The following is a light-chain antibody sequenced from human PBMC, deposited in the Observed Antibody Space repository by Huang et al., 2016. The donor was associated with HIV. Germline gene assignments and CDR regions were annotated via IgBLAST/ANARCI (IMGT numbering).Light chain of an antibody. CDR2: SAS. CDR1: QGISTY. J-gene: IGKJ2*01. Sequence: DIEMTQSPSSLSASVGDRVTVTCRASQGISTYLAWFQQKPGKAPKSLIQSASSLQSGVPSRFSGSGSGTDFTLTISGLQPDDSATYYCHQYYSFPYTFGQGPSWRSN. V-gene: IGKV1-16*01. CDR3: HQYYSFPYT.